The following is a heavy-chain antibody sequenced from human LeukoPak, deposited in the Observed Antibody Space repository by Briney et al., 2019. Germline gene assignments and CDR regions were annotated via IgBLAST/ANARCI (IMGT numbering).Heavy chain of an antibody. Sequence: PGGSLRLSCAASGFTFSSYAMHWVRQAPGKGLEWVAVISYDGSNKYYADSVKGRFTIFRDNPKNSLYLQMNSLRAEDTAVYYCARDLAYTYSYFYYGLDVWGQGTTVTVSS. V-gene: IGHV3-30*04. CDR2: ISYDGSNK. J-gene: IGHJ6*02. D-gene: IGHD4-11*01. CDR3: ARDLAYTYSYFYYGLDV. CDR1: GFTFSSYA.